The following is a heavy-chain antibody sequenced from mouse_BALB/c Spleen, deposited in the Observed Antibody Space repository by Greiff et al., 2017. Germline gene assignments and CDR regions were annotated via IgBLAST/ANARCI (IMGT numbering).Heavy chain of an antibody. J-gene: IGHJ4*01. CDR2: INPGSGGT. Sequence: VQLQQSGAELVRPGTSVKVSCKASGYAFTNYLIEWVKQRPGQGLEWIGVINPGSGGTNYNEKFKGKATLTADKSSSTAYMQLSSLTSDDSAIYFCARGGHYYAMDYWGQGTSVTVSS. CDR3: ARGGHYYAMDY. CDR1: GYAFTNYL. V-gene: IGHV1-54*03.